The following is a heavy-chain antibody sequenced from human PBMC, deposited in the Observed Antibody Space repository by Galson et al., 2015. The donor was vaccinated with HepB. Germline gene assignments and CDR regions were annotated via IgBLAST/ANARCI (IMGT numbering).Heavy chain of an antibody. J-gene: IGHJ4*02. Sequence: SLRLSCAASGFTFSSYGMNWVRQAPGKGLEWVAFIRCDGSNKYYADSVKGRFTISRDNSKNTLYLQMNSLRAEDTAVYYCAKVGLDSGCYHFDYWGQGTLVTVSS. D-gene: IGHD1-26*01. V-gene: IGHV3-30*02. CDR3: AKVGLDSGCYHFDY. CDR2: IRCDGSNK. CDR1: GFTFSSYG.